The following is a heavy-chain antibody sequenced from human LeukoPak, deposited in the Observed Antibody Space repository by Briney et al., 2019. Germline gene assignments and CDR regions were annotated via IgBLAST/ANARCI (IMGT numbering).Heavy chain of an antibody. CDR2: IKHDGYER. J-gene: IGHJ5*02. CDR3: VRGTNTFFAGWFDH. D-gene: IGHD2-2*01. Sequence: PGGSLRLSCVASGFTLGNYWMSWVRQAPGKGLEWVASIKHDGYERNYVGSAKGRFTISRDSAENSLFLQMNSLSAEDTAMYYCVRGTNTFFAGWFDHWGQGTQVTVSS. V-gene: IGHV3-7*01. CDR1: GFTLGNYW.